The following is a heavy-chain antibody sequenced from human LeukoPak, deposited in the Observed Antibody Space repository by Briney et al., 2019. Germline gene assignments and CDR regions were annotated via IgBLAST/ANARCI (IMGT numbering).Heavy chain of an antibody. V-gene: IGHV1-8*01. J-gene: IGHJ6*02. D-gene: IGHD3-10*01. CDR1: GYTFTSYD. CDR2: MNPNSGNT. Sequence: GASVKVSCKASGYTFTSYDINWVRQATGQGLEWMGWMNPNSGNTGYAQKFQGRVTMTRNTSISTAYMELSSLRSEDTAVYYCARERITMVRGVIKDYYYYGMDVWGQGTTVTVSS. CDR3: ARERITMVRGVIKDYYYYGMDV.